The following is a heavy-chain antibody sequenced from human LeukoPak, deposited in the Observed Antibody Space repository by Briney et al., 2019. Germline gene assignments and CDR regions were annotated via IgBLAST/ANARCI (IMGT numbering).Heavy chain of an antibody. V-gene: IGHV3-21*01. Sequence: GGSLRLSCAASGFTFSSYSMNWVRQAPGKGLEWVSSISSSSSYIYYADSVKGRFTISRDNAKNSLYLQMNSLRAEDTAVYYCARSLPYDILTGYYLFDYWGQGALVTVSS. CDR2: ISSSSSYI. J-gene: IGHJ4*02. CDR3: ARSLPYDILTGYYLFDY. CDR1: GFTFSSYS. D-gene: IGHD3-9*01.